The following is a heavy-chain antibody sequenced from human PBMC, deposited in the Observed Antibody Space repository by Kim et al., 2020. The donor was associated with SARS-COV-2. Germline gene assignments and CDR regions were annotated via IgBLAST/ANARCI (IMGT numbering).Heavy chain of an antibody. CDR1: GFTFSSYS. J-gene: IGHJ4*01. Sequence: GGSLRLSCAASGFTFSSYSMNWVRQAPGKGLEWLAAICYSSNYIYYADSVKGRFTISRDNSKNSVYLQMNSLRAEDTAVDYCAMGGLLVASAGPSDYVG. CDR2: ICYSSNYI. V-gene: IGHV3-21*01. CDR3: AMGGLLVASAGPSDY. D-gene: IGHD2-8*01.